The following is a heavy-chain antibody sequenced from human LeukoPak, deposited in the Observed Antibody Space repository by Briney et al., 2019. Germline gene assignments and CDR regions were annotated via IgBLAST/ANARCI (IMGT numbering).Heavy chain of an antibody. J-gene: IGHJ4*02. CDR2: INPNSGGT. V-gene: IGHV1-2*02. CDR3: ARVDSSGWYLPFDY. CDR1: GYTFTGYY. D-gene: IGHD6-19*01. Sequence: ASVKVSCKASGYTFTGYYMHWVRQAPGQGLEWMGWINPNSGGTNYAQKFQGRVTMTRDTSISTAYMELSRLRSEDTAVYYCARVDSSGWYLPFDYWGQGTLVTVSS.